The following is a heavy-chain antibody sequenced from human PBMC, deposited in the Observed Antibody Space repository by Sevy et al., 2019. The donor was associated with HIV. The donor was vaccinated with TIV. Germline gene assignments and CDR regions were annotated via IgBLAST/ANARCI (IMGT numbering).Heavy chain of an antibody. CDR2: INYTGNT. V-gene: IGHV4-34*01. CDR3: ARVRRMGNQLWKADY. CDR1: GESFSDYY. D-gene: IGHD3-10*01. J-gene: IGHJ4*02. Sequence: SETLSLTCGVSGESFSDYYWSWIRQPPRKGLEWIGEINYTGNTNDNPSLESRVRLSIDTSRKQFSLRLSSVTAAEPAVYYCARVRRMGNQLWKADYWGQGTLVTVSS.